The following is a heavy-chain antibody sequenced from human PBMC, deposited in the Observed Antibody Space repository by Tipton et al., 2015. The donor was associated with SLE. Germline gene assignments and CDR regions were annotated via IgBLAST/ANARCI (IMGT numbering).Heavy chain of an antibody. Sequence: TLSLTCAVYGGSFSGYYWSWVRQPPGKGLEWIGEINHSGSTNYNPSLKSRVTISADKSISTAYLQWSSLKASDTAMYYCARRWVVVVAATHVFDIWGQGTMVTVSS. CDR1: GGSFSGYY. V-gene: IGHV4-34*01. CDR2: INHSGST. J-gene: IGHJ3*02. D-gene: IGHD2-15*01. CDR3: ARRWVVVVAATHVFDI.